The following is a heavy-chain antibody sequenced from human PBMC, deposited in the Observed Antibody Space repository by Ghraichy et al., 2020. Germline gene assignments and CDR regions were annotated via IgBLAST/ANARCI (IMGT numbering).Heavy chain of an antibody. Sequence: QTLSLTCTVSGGSVSSGSHHWSWIRQPPGKGLEWIGSIYHTGSTNYNPSLKSRVTISVDTSKNQFSLKLRTVTAADTAVYYCARVMTSYCGGDCYSHYFDFWGQGTLVTASS. D-gene: IGHD2-21*02. V-gene: IGHV4-61*01. CDR1: GGSVSSGSHH. CDR3: ARVMTSYCGGDCYSHYFDF. CDR2: IYHTGST. J-gene: IGHJ4*02.